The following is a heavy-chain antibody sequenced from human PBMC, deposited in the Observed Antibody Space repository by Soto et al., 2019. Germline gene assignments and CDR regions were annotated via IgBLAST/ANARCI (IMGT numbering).Heavy chain of an antibody. CDR1: GGTFSSYA. Sequence: VASVKVSCKASGGTFSSYAISWVRQAPGQGLEWMGGIIPIFGTANYAQKYQGRVTITADESTSTAYMELSSLRSEDTAVYYCARKYADAFDIWGQGTMVTVS. V-gene: IGHV1-69*13. CDR2: IIPIFGTA. CDR3: ARKYADAFDI. J-gene: IGHJ3*02. D-gene: IGHD2-8*01.